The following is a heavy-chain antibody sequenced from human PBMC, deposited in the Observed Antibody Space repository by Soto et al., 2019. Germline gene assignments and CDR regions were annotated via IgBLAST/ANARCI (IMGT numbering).Heavy chain of an antibody. CDR3: TLGHDSSMGPIY. J-gene: IGHJ4*02. CDR2: AY. D-gene: IGHD2-2*01. CDR1: GFSLSTSGMT. V-gene: IGHV2-5*01. Sequence: SGPTLVNPTQTLTLTCTVSGFSLSTSGMTLGWIRQPPGKAPQWLALAYQYSPSLQSRLTFTKDTSNNQVVLTMTNVDPGDTATYYCTLGHDSSMGPIYWGQGIQVTVSS.